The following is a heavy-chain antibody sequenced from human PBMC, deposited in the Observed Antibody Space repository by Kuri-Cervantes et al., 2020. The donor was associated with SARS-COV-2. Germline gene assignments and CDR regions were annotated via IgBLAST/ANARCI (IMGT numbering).Heavy chain of an antibody. CDR1: GGSFSGYY. Sequence: ESLKISCAVYGGSFSGYYWSWIRQPPGKGLEWIGEINHSGSTNYNPSLKSRVTISVDTSKNQFSVKLSSVTAADTAVYYCARDGSGGDADYWSQGTLVTVSS. D-gene: IGHD2-15*01. V-gene: IGHV4-34*01. J-gene: IGHJ4*02. CDR2: INHSGST. CDR3: ARDGSGGDADY.